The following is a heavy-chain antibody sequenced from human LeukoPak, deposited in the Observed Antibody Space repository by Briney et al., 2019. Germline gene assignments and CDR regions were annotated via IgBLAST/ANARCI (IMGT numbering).Heavy chain of an antibody. CDR2: IYPGDSDT. J-gene: IGHJ4*02. V-gene: IGHV5-51*01. CDR1: GYSFTSYW. CDR3: ARGDGLEYYDSSGYYPY. Sequence: GESLKISCKGSGYSFTSYWIGWVRQMPGKGLEWMGIIYPGDSDTRYSPSFQGQVTVSADKSISTAYLQWSSLKASDTAMYYCARGDGLEYYDSSGYYPYWGQGTLVTVSS. D-gene: IGHD3-22*01.